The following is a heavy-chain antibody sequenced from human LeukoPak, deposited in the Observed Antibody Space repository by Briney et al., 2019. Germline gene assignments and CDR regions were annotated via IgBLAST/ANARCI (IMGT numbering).Heavy chain of an antibody. CDR3: ASEGGGLDV. Sequence: PGGSLRLSRAASGFTFSRYWMHRVRQAPGKGLVWVSRIKTDGTYTSYAGSVKGRFTISRDNAKSTLYLQMNALRGEDTAVYYCASEGGGLDVWGQGTTVTVSS. CDR2: IKTDGTYT. D-gene: IGHD3-16*01. CDR1: GFTFSRYW. V-gene: IGHV3-74*01. J-gene: IGHJ6*02.